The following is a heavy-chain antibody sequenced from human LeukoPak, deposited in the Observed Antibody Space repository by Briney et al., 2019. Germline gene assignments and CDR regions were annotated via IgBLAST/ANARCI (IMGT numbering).Heavy chain of an antibody. J-gene: IGHJ4*02. D-gene: IGHD6-19*01. Sequence: SVKVSCKASGGTFSSYAISWVRQAPGQGLEWMGGIIPIFGTANYAQKFQGRVTITADESTSTAYMELSSLRSEDTDVHYCARGPYSSGWSTIWGQGTLVTVSS. V-gene: IGHV1-69*13. CDR3: ARGPYSSGWSTI. CDR2: IIPIFGTA. CDR1: GGTFSSYA.